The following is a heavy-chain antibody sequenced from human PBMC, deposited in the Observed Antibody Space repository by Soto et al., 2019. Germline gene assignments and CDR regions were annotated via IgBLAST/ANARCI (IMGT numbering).Heavy chain of an antibody. CDR2: ISWNSGSI. J-gene: IGHJ4*02. Sequence: EVQLVESGGGLVQPGRSLRLSCAASGFTFDDYAMHWVRQAPGKGLEWVSGISWNSGSIGYADSVKGRFTISRDNAKNSLYLQMNSLRAEATALYYCAKDMSGYSYGTPIDYWGQGTLVTVSS. V-gene: IGHV3-9*01. CDR3: AKDMSGYSYGTPIDY. CDR1: GFTFDDYA. D-gene: IGHD5-18*01.